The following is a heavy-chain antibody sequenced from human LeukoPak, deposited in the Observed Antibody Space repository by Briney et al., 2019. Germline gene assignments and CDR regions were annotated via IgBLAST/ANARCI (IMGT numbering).Heavy chain of an antibody. CDR1: GGSISSYY. V-gene: IGHV4-4*09. CDR3: ARHEGRGNYVAFDI. Sequence: SETLSLTCTVCGGSISSYYWSWIRQPPGKTLEWIGYIYTSGSTNYSPSLKSRVTISVDTSKNQFSLKLSSVTAADTAVYYCARHEGRGNYVAFDIWGQGTVVTVSS. J-gene: IGHJ3*02. D-gene: IGHD1-7*01. CDR2: IYTSGST.